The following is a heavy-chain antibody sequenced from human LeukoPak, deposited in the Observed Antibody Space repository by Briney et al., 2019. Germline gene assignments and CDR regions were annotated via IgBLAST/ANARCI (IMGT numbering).Heavy chain of an antibody. Sequence: SVKVSFKASVGTVNTYSITWVRQPPGQGLEWMGRIIPFLGLANYAQKFQSRVTLTADKSTNTAYMDVTSLRSEDTAVYNYAGLRYTDGHVWVDPWGQGTLVTVSS. CDR2: IIPFLGLA. V-gene: IGHV1-69*02. D-gene: IGHD1-14*01. CDR1: VGTVNTYS. CDR3: AGLRYTDGHVWVDP. J-gene: IGHJ5*02.